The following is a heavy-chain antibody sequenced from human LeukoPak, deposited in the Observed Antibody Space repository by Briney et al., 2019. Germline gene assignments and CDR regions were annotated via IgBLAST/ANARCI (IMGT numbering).Heavy chain of an antibody. Sequence: SETLSLTCAVYDGSFSGYYWSWIRQPPGKGLEWIGEINHSGSTNYNPSLKSRVTISVDTSKNQFSLKLSSVTAADTAVYYCRIADNWFDPWGQGTLVTVSS. CDR2: INHSGST. V-gene: IGHV4-34*01. D-gene: IGHD6-13*01. CDR1: DGSFSGYY. CDR3: RIADNWFDP. J-gene: IGHJ5*02.